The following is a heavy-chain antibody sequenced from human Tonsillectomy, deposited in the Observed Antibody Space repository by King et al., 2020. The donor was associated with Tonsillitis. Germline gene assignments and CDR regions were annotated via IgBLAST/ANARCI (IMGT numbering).Heavy chain of an antibody. CDR3: AKDLGDYGHGYWYYDL. CDR2: ISGSGTTT. J-gene: IGHJ2*01. Sequence: VQLVESGGDLVQPGGSLRLSCEPSGFTFGSYAMSWVRQAPGKRLEWVSTISGSGTTTYYADSVKGRFTISRDSSLYLQMNRLRAEDTAVYFCAKDLGDYGHGYWYYDLWGRGTLVSVSS. V-gene: IGHV3-23*04. CDR1: GFTFGSYA. D-gene: IGHD4-17*01.